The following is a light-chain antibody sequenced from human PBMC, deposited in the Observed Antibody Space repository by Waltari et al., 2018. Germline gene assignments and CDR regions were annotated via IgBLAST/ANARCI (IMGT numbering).Light chain of an antibody. CDR3: QQYDDTVPLT. Sequence: DIQMTQSPSSLSASVGDRVTIPCQASQDIRKYLNWYQQKPGKAPKLLIYDASNLETGVPSRFSGSGSGTDFTFTISSLQPGDIATYYCQQYDDTVPLTFGGGTKVEI. V-gene: IGKV1-33*01. J-gene: IGKJ4*01. CDR1: QDIRKY. CDR2: DAS.